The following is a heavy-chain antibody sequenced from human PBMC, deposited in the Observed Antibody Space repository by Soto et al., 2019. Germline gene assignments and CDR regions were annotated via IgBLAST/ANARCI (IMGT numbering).Heavy chain of an antibody. CDR1: GTIFSIYT. V-gene: IGHV1-69*08. J-gene: IGHJ6*02. D-gene: IGHD3-16*01. CDR2: IIPILGET. CDR3: ARGLGGRMDD. Sequence: QVQLVQSGAEVKKPGSSVRVSCKASGTIFSIYTISWVRQAPGQGLEWMGRIIPILGETNSAQKIQGRVTLTADKSTNTAYMELNSLRLEDTAVYYCARGLGGRMDDWGQGTTVTVSS.